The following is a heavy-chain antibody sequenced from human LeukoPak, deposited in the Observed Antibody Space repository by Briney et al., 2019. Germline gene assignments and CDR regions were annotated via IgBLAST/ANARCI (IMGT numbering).Heavy chain of an antibody. D-gene: IGHD4-17*01. J-gene: IGHJ4*02. Sequence: GRSLRLSCATSGFTFSSYGMHWVRQAPGKGLEWVAVIWYDGSNKYCADSVKGRFTISRDNSKNTLYLQMNSLRAEDTAVYYCAKDLDYGDYADDWGQGTLVTVSS. CDR3: AKDLDYGDYADD. CDR1: GFTFSSYG. CDR2: IWYDGSNK. V-gene: IGHV3-33*06.